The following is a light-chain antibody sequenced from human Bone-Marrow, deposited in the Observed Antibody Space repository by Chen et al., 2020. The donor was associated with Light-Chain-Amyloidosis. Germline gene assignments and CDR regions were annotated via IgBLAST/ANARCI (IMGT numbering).Light chain of an antibody. CDR1: SGSISTNY. Sequence: NFMLTQPHSVSESPGKTVIISCTRSSGSISTNYVQWYQQRPGSSPTTVIYEDDQRPSVVPDRFSGSIDRSSNSASLTISGLKPEDEADYYCQSYQGSSQGVFGGGTKLTVL. J-gene: IGLJ3*02. CDR3: QSYQGSSQGV. V-gene: IGLV6-57*01. CDR2: EDD.